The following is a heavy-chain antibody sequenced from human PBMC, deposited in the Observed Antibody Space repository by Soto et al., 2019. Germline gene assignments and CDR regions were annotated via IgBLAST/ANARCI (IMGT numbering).Heavy chain of an antibody. CDR3: ARGPYYDLIWNYYYMDV. Sequence: QVQLQESGPGLVKPSETLSLSCNVSGGSISGHYWSWVRQTPGKGLEWIGYIYYSGSTNYNPSLKSRVTISVDTSKNRFSLRLTSVTAPDTAVYYCARGPYYDLIWNYYYMDVWGKGTTVPVS. D-gene: IGHD3-16*01. CDR1: GGSISGHY. J-gene: IGHJ6*03. V-gene: IGHV4-59*08. CDR2: IYYSGST.